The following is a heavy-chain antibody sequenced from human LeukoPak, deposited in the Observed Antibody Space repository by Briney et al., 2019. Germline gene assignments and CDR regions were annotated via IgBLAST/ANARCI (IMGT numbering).Heavy chain of an antibody. Sequence: GEPLRLSCAASGFTFSDYNMGWMRHAPGKRLEWVSYTRNSDNNMFYADSVKGRFTISRDNAKYSVYLQMNSLRGEDTAVYYCARRIAGDGSHAFDIWGQGTMVTVSS. CDR3: ARRIAGDGSHAFDI. D-gene: IGHD6-19*01. J-gene: IGHJ3*02. CDR1: GFTFSDYN. V-gene: IGHV3-11*01. CDR2: TRNSDNNM.